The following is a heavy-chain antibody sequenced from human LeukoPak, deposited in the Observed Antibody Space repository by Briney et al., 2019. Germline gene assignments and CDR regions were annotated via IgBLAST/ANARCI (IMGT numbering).Heavy chain of an antibody. V-gene: IGHV3-23*01. Sequence: GSLRLSFAASGFTFNSHAMSWVRQAPGKGLGWVSAISGSCGSTYYADSMKGRFTISRDNSKNTLYLQMNSLRAEDTAVYYCAKAGYCTNGVCYEYYYGMDVWGQGTTVTVSS. CDR1: GFTFNSHA. CDR2: ISGSCGST. J-gene: IGHJ6*02. CDR3: AKAGYCTNGVCYEYYYGMDV. D-gene: IGHD2-8*01.